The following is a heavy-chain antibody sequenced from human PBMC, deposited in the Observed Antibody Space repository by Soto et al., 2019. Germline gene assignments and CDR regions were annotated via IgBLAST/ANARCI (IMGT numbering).Heavy chain of an antibody. CDR1: GGSIRSYH. V-gene: IGHV4-59*08. D-gene: IGHD3-3*01. J-gene: IGHJ4*02. CDR3: ARLFRDVYNAVEY. CDR2: TSNSAPT. Sequence: SETLSLTCTVSGGSIRSYHWSWIRQSPGKGLEWIGYTSNSAPTIYNPSLKSRVTISADTSKNQFSLRLSSVTAADTAVYFCARLFRDVYNAVEYWGQGTLVTVSS.